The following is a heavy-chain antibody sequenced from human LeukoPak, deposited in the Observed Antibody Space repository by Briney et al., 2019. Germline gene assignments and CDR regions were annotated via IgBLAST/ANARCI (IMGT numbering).Heavy chain of an antibody. V-gene: IGHV4-39*01. CDR3: ARLIYSAATI. J-gene: IGHJ4*02. D-gene: IGHD6-25*01. Sequence: PSETLSLACTVSGGSISSSSYYWGWIRQPPGKGLERIGSIYYSGSTYYNPSLKSRVTISVDTSKNQFSLKLSSVTAADTAVYYCARLIYSAATIWGQGTLVTVSS. CDR2: IYYSGST. CDR1: GGSISSSSYY.